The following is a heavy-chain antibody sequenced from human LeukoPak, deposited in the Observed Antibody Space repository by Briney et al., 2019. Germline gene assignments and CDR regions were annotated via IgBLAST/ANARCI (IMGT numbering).Heavy chain of an antibody. Sequence: GGSLRLSCAASGFTFNNYGMHWVRQAPGKGLEWLAFIRYDGSNTYYADSVKGRFTISRHNAKNSLYLQMNSLRAEDTAVYYCARAGSGYEDGFDYWGQGTLVTVSS. J-gene: IGHJ4*02. D-gene: IGHD5-12*01. CDR2: IRYDGSNT. CDR1: GFTFNNYG. V-gene: IGHV3-30*02. CDR3: ARAGSGYEDGFDY.